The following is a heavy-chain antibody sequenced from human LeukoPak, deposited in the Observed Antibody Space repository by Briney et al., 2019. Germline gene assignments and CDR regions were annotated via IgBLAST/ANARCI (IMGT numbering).Heavy chain of an antibody. V-gene: IGHV3-23*01. CDR3: AKETVAVGGFVTIDY. CDR2: ISDNGDKT. Sequence: PGGSLRLSCAVSGFNVNHNYMSWVRQTPGKGLEWVSAISDNGDKTYYAESVKGRFSISRDNSKKTLYLQVNSLRAEDTAEYYCAKETVAVGGFVTIDYWGQGTLVTVSS. J-gene: IGHJ4*02. CDR1: GFNVNHNY. D-gene: IGHD2-21*01.